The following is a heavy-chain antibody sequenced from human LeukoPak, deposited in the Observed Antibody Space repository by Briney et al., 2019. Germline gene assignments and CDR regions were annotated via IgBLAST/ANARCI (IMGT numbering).Heavy chain of an antibody. CDR1: GFTFSSYA. J-gene: IGHJ4*02. Sequence: AGGSLRLSCAASGFTFSSYAMSWVRQAPGKGLEWVSAISGGGGSTYYADSVKGRFTISRDNSKNTLYLQMNSLRAEDTAVYYCAKDKERWLHRYLDYWGQGTLVTVSS. CDR3: AKDKERWLHRYLDY. D-gene: IGHD5-24*01. CDR2: ISGGGGST. V-gene: IGHV3-23*01.